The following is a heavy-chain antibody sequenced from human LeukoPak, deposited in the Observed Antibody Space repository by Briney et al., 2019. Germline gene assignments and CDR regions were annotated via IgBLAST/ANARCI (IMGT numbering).Heavy chain of an antibody. V-gene: IGHV4-39*01. CDR1: GGSISSSSYY. Sequence: SETLSLTCTVSGGSISSSSYYWGWIRQPPGKGLEWIGSIYYSGSTYCNPSLKSRVTISVDTSKNQFSLKLSSVTAADTAVYYCTIAVVVTKTGGALDIWGQGKMVTVSS. CDR2: IYYSGST. D-gene: IGHD2-21*01. J-gene: IGHJ3*02. CDR3: TIAVVVTKTGGALDI.